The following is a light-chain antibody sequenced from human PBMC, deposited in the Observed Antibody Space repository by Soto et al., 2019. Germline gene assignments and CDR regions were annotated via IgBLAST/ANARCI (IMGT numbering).Light chain of an antibody. J-gene: IGLJ2*01. V-gene: IGLV1-47*01. CDR3: AAWDDRLSGRV. Sequence: QSVLTQPPSASGTPGQRVTISCSGSSSNIGSNYVYWYQQLPGTAPKLLIYRNNQRPSGVPDRFSGSKSGTSASLAIRGLRSEGEADYYCAAWDDRLSGRVFGGGTKLTVL. CDR1: SSNIGSNY. CDR2: RNN.